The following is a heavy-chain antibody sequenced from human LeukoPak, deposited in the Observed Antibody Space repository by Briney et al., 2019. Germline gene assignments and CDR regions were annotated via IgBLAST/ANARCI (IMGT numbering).Heavy chain of an antibody. Sequence: PGGSLRLSCAASGFTFSSYAMSWVRQAPGKGLEWVSAISGSGGSTYYADSVKGRFTISRDNSKNTLYLQMNSLRAEDTAVYYCAKASGIQLWSIRDAFDIWGQGTMVTVSS. D-gene: IGHD5-18*01. CDR2: ISGSGGST. CDR3: AKASGIQLWSIRDAFDI. CDR1: GFTFSSYA. V-gene: IGHV3-23*01. J-gene: IGHJ3*02.